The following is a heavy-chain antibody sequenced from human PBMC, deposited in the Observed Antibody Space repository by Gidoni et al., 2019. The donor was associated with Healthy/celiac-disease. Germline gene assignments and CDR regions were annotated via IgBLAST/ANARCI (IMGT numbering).Heavy chain of an antibody. J-gene: IGHJ4*02. CDR1: GFTFRSYA. Sequence: EVQLLESGGGLVQPGGSLRRYCAAPGFTFRSYAISWVRQAPGRGLEWVSAIMGSGGSTHYADSVKGRFTISRDNSKNTLYLQMNSLRAEDTAVYYCAKGGGFIQLSVSPFDYWGQGTLVTVSS. V-gene: IGHV3-23*01. CDR3: AKGGGFIQLSVSPFDY. D-gene: IGHD5-18*01. CDR2: IMGSGGST.